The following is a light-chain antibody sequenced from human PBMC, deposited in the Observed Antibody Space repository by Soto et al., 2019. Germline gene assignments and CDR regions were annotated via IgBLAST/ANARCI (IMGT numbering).Light chain of an antibody. CDR1: QSVSSSY. CDR2: GAS. Sequence: IGFTQSPGTLSLSNGERATLSCRASQSVSSSYLAWYQQKPGQAPRLLIYGASGRATGIPDRFSGSGSETEFTLTISSLQSEDYAIYYCQQYNNWPPWTFGQGTKVDIK. CDR3: QQYNNWPPWT. V-gene: IGKV3-20*01. J-gene: IGKJ1*01.